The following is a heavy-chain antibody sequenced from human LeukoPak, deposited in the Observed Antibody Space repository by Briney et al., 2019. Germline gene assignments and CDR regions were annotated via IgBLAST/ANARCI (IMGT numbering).Heavy chain of an antibody. CDR1: GFTSSSYA. D-gene: IGHD6-13*01. CDR3: ARSAAAAGPNWFDP. CDR2: ISNNGGST. J-gene: IGHJ5*02. Sequence: GGSLRLSCAASGFTSSSYAMHWVRQAPGKGLEYVSAISNNGGSTYYAQSVKGRFTISRDNSKNTLYLQMGSLRAEDMAVYYCARSAAAAGPNWFDPWGQGTLVTVSS. V-gene: IGHV3-64*01.